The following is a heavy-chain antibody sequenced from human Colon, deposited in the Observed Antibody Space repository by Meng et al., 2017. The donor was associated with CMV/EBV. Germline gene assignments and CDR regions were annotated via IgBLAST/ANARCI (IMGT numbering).Heavy chain of an antibody. J-gene: IGHJ6*02. V-gene: IGHV1-2*02. CDR2: INPNSGGT. Sequence: ASVKVSCKASGYTFTGYYMHWVRQAPGQGLEWMGWINPNSGGTNYAQKCQGRVTMTRDTSISTAYMELSRLRSDDTAVYYCAICWLLEWPVHYYGMDVWGRGTTVTVSS. D-gene: IGHD3-3*01. CDR1: GYTFTGYY. CDR3: AICWLLEWPVHYYGMDV.